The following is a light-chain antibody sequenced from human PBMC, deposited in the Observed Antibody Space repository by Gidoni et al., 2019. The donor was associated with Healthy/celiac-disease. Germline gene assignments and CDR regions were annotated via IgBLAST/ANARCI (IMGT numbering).Light chain of an antibody. V-gene: IGLV3-1*01. CDR3: QAWDSSTAWNV. J-gene: IGLJ1*01. CDR1: KVGDKY. Sequence: SYELTQPPSVSVSPGQTASITCSGDKVGDKYACWYQQKPGQSPVLVIYQDSKRPSGIPERFSGSNSGNTATLTISGTQAMDEADYYCQAWDSSTAWNVFGTGTKVTVL. CDR2: QDS.